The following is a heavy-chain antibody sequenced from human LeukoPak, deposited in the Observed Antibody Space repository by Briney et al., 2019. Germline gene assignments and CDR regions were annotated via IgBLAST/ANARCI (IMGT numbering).Heavy chain of an antibody. CDR2: INSDGSST. J-gene: IGHJ5*02. V-gene: IGHV3-74*01. D-gene: IGHD6-13*01. Sequence: GGSLRLSCAASGFTFSSYWMHWVRQAPGKGLVWVSRINSDGSSTSYADSVKGRFTISRDNAKNTLYLQMNSLRAEDTAVYYCARGYSSSWYKSGRFDPWGQGTLATVSS. CDR3: ARGYSSSWYKSGRFDP. CDR1: GFTFSSYW.